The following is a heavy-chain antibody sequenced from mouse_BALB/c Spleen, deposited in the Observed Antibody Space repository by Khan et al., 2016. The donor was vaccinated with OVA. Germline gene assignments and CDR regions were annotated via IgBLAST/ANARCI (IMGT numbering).Heavy chain of an antibody. Sequence: EVELVESGGDLVKPGGSLKLSCAASGFTFSTYGMSWVRQTPEKRLEWVATISTGGTNTYYPDSVKGRFTISRDNAKNTLYLQLSSLKSEDKAIYYCSRLAYYYNSEGVAYWGQGTLVTVSA. V-gene: IGHV5-6*01. J-gene: IGHJ3*01. CDR3: SRLAYYYNSEGVAY. D-gene: IGHD1-1*01. CDR2: ISTGGTNT. CDR1: GFTFSTYG.